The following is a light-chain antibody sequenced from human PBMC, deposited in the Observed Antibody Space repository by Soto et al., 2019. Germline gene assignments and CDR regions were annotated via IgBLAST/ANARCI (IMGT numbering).Light chain of an antibody. J-gene: IGLJ2*01. V-gene: IGLV2-8*01. CDR1: SSDVGGYNY. CDR2: EVS. Sequence: QSALTQPPSASGSPGQSVTISWTGTSSDVGGYNYVSWYQQHPGKAPKLMISEVSKRPSGVPDRFSGSKSGNMASLTVSGLQAEDEADYYCSSFAGNNNLVFGGGTKLTVL. CDR3: SSFAGNNNLV.